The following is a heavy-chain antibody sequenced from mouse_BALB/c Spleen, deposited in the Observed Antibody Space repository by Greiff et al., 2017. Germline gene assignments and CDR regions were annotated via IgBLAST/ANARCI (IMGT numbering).Heavy chain of an antibody. Sequence: EVQLQQSGAELVKPGASVKLSCTASGFNIKDTYMHWVKQRPEQGLEWIGRIDPANGNTKYDPKFQGKATITADTSSNTAYLQLSSLTSEDTAVYYCARSSTVVEFFDYWGQGTTLTVSS. CDR1: GFNIKDTY. D-gene: IGHD1-1*01. CDR2: IDPANGNT. J-gene: IGHJ2*01. CDR3: ARSSTVVEFFDY. V-gene: IGHV14-3*02.